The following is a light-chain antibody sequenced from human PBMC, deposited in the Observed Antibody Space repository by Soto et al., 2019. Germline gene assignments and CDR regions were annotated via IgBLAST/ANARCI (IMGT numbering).Light chain of an antibody. V-gene: IGKV2-30*02. Sequence: DVVMTQSPLSLPVTLGQPASISCRSSQSLVHSDGDIYLNWFQQRPGQSLRRLIYKVSYRDSGVPDRISGSGSGADFTLKISRVEAEDVGVYYCMQGTHWPYTFGQGTKLEIK. CDR2: KVS. CDR3: MQGTHWPYT. CDR1: QSLVHSDGDIY. J-gene: IGKJ2*01.